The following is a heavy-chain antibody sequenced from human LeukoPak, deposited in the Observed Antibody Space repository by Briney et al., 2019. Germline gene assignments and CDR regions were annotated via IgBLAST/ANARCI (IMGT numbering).Heavy chain of an antibody. D-gene: IGHD4-17*01. CDR1: GFTFSTYA. CDR3: ARDPNGDYIGAFDM. V-gene: IGHV3-23*01. Sequence: GGSLRLSCAASGFTFSTYAMTWVRQGPGKGREWVSSITASGGSTYYADSVKGRFSMSRDNSKNTLYLQMNSLRAGDTAVYYCARDPNGDYIGAFDMWGQGTMVIVSS. CDR2: ITASGGST. J-gene: IGHJ3*02.